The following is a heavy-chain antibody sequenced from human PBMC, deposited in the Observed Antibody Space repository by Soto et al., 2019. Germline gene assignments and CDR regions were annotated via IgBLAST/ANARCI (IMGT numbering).Heavy chain of an antibody. CDR2: IIPIFGTA. CDR1: GGTFSSYA. D-gene: IGHD6-19*01. Sequence: SVKVSCKASGGTFSSYAISWVRQAPGQGLEWMGGIIPIFGTANYAQKFQGRVTITADESTSTAYMELSSLRSEDTAVYYCVTWLEYRHDYYYYYGMDVWGQGTTVTVYS. V-gene: IGHV1-69*13. J-gene: IGHJ6*02. CDR3: VTWLEYRHDYYYYYGMDV.